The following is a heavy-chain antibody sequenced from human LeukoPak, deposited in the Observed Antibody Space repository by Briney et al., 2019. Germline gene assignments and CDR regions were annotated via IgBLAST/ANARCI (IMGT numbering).Heavy chain of an antibody. CDR1: GGSITSYY. CDR3: ARGPSSGYSYG. CDR2: IYYTGST. V-gene: IGHV4-59*01. D-gene: IGHD5-18*01. J-gene: IGHJ4*02. Sequence: SETLSLTRTVSGGSITSYYWSWIRQPPGKGLEWIGYIYYTGSTNYNPSLKSRVTISVDTSKNQFSLKLSSVTAADTAVYYCARGPSSGYSYGWGQGTLVTVSS.